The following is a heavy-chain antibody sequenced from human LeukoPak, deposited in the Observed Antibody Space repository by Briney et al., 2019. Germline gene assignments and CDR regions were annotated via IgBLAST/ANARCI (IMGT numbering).Heavy chain of an antibody. V-gene: IGHV3-74*01. D-gene: IGHD5-24*01. Sequence: GGSPRLSCAASGFTFSSYWMHWVRQAPGKGLAWVSRINSDGSSTSYADSVKGRFTISRDNAKNTLYLQMNSLRAEDTAVYYCARGDVMATIDYWGQGTLVTVS. CDR2: INSDGSST. CDR3: ARGDVMATIDY. J-gene: IGHJ4*02. CDR1: GFTFSSYW.